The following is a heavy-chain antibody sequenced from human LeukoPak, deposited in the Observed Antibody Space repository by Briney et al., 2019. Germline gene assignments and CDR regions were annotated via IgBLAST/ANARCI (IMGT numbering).Heavy chain of an antibody. CDR3: AKVRHYYDSSGYYWGVDYFDY. CDR2: IIPIFGTA. J-gene: IGHJ4*02. CDR1: GGTFSSYA. D-gene: IGHD3-22*01. Sequence: SVKVSCKASGGTFSSYAISWVRQAPGQGLEWMGGIIPIFGTANYAQKFQGRVTITTDESTSTACMELSSLRAEDTAVYYCAKVRHYYDSSGYYWGVDYFDYWGQGTLVTVSS. V-gene: IGHV1-69*05.